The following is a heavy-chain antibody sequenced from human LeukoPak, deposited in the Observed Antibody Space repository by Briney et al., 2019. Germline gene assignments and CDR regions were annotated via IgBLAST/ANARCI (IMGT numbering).Heavy chain of an antibody. J-gene: IGHJ6*03. CDR2: IYPGDSDT. D-gene: IGHD5-18*01. CDR3: ARQGSGYSPTYYYYMDV. V-gene: IGHV5-51*01. CDR1: GYSFTSYW. Sequence: GESLQISCKGSGYSFTSYWIGWVRQLPGKGLEWMGIIYPGDSDTIYSPSFQGQVTISADNSISPAYLQWSSLNASDTAMYYCARQGSGYSPTYYYYMDVWGKGTTVTVSS.